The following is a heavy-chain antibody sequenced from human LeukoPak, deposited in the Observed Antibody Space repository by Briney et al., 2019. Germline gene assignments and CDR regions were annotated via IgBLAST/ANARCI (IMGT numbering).Heavy chain of an antibody. V-gene: IGHV3-64D*09. CDR2: ISNNADRT. CDR1: GFTFSSDA. Sequence: GGSLRLSCSASGFTFSSDALHWVRQAPGKGLEYVSGISNNADRTYYADSVKGRFTISRDNSKNTLYLQMSSLRPEDTAVYYCVKRLVLADDYFDPWGQGTLVTVSS. CDR3: VKRLVLADDYFDP. D-gene: IGHD3-16*01. J-gene: IGHJ5*02.